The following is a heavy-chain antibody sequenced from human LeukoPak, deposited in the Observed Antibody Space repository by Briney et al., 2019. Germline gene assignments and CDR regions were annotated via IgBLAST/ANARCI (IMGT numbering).Heavy chain of an antibody. V-gene: IGHV3-48*01. J-gene: IGHJ4*02. Sequence: PGGSLRLSCAASGFTFSTYDMNWVRQAPGKGLEWVSYISSSSRTISYADSVKGRFTISRDNAKNSLYLQMNSLRSDDTAVYYCATVSGSIRGWGQGTLVTVSS. CDR3: ATVSGSIRG. D-gene: IGHD2/OR15-2a*01. CDR2: ISSSSRTI. CDR1: GFTFSTYD.